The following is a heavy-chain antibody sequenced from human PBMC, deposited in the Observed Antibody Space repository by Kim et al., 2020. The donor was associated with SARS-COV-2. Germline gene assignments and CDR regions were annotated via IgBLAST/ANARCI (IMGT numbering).Heavy chain of an antibody. CDR3: ARQYCRGGSCYYFDY. V-gene: IGHV4-61*01. D-gene: IGHD2-15*01. CDR2: IYYSGST. J-gene: IGHJ4*02. Sequence: SETLSLTCTVSGGSVSSGSYYWDWIRQPPGKGLEWIGYIYYSGSTSYNPSLKSRVTVSIDTSKNQFSLRLNSVTAADTAVYYCARQYCRGGSCYYFDYWGQGTLVTVSS. CDR1: GGSVSSGSYY.